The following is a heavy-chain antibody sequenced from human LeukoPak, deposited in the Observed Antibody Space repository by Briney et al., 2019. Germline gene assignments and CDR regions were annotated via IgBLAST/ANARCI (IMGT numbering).Heavy chain of an antibody. CDR2: IYYSGST. Sequence: SETLSLTCTVSGGPISSSSYYWGWIRQPPGKGLEWIGSIYYSGSTYYNPSLKSRVTISVDTSKNQFSLKLSSVTAADTAVYYCARDSMIVVVITGGAFDIWGQGTMVTVSS. J-gene: IGHJ3*02. V-gene: IGHV4-39*07. CDR3: ARDSMIVVVITGGAFDI. D-gene: IGHD3-22*01. CDR1: GGPISSSSYY.